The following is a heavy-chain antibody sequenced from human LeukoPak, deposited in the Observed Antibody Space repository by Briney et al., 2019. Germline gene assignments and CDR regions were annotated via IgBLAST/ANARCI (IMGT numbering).Heavy chain of an antibody. CDR3: ARDLRPYYYDSSGHYYSFEPPGY. J-gene: IGHJ4*02. CDR2: INSDGSST. CDR1: GFTFSNYW. Sequence: GGSLRLSCTASGFTFSNYWMHWVRQAPGKGPVWVSRINSDGSSTSYADSVKGRFTISRDDAKNTLYLQMNSLRAEDTAVYYCARDLRPYYYDSSGHYYSFEPPGYWGQGTLVTVSS. V-gene: IGHV3-74*01. D-gene: IGHD3-22*01.